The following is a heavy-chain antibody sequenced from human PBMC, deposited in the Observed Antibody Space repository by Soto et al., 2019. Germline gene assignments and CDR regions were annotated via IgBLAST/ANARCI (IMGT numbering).Heavy chain of an antibody. CDR2: ISAYNGNT. CDR1: GGTFSSYA. V-gene: IGHV1-18*01. J-gene: IGHJ5*02. D-gene: IGHD3-3*01. CDR3: ARDRDDFWSGPLVNWFDP. Sequence: GASVKVSCKASGGTFSSYAISWVRQAPGQGLEWMGWISAYNGNTNYAQKLQGRVTMTTDTSTSTAYMELRSLRSDDTAVYYCARDRDDFWSGPLVNWFDPWGQGTLVTVSS.